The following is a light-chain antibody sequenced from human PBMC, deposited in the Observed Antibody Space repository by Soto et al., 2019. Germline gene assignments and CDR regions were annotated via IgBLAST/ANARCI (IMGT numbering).Light chain of an antibody. CDR1: QSVSSN. CDR3: QQRSNWPPEFT. Sequence: EIVMTQSPATLSVSPGERATLSCRASQSVSSNLAWYQQKPGQAPRLLIYGASTRATGIPARFSGSGSGTEFTLTISSLQSEDSAVYYCQQRSNWPPEFTFGQGTRVEIK. V-gene: IGKV3-15*01. J-gene: IGKJ2*01. CDR2: GAS.